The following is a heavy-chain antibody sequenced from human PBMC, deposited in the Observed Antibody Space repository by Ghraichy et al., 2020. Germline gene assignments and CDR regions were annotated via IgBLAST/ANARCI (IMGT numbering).Heavy chain of an antibody. CDR3: ARDPLGENWFDP. CDR2: ISSSSSYI. V-gene: IGHV3-21*01. D-gene: IGHD3-10*01. CDR1: GFTFSSYS. Sequence: GGSLRLSCAASGFTFSSYSMNWVRQAPGKGLEWVSSISSSSSYIYYADSVKGRFTISRDNAKNSLYLQMNSLRAEDTAVYYCARDPLGENWFDPWGQGTLVTVSS. J-gene: IGHJ5*02.